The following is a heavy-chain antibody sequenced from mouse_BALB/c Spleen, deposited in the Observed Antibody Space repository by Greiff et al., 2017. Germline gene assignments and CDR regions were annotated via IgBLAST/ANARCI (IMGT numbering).Heavy chain of an antibody. CDR3: ARVYYYGSYYAMDY. D-gene: IGHD1-1*01. V-gene: IGHV5-17*02. Sequence: EVQGVESGGGLVQPGGSRKLSCAASGFTFSSFGMHWVRQAPEKGLEWVAYISSGSSTIYYADTVKGRFTISRDNPKNTLFLQMTSLRSEDTAMYYCARVYYYGSYYAMDYWGQGTSVTVSS. J-gene: IGHJ4*01. CDR2: ISSGSSTI. CDR1: GFTFSSFG.